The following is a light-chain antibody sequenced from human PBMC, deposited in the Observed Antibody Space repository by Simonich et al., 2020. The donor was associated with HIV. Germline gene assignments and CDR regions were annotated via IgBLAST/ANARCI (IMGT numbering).Light chain of an antibody. CDR3: QQANSFLGIT. CDR1: QSISSW. CDR2: AAS. J-gene: IGKJ5*01. V-gene: IGKV1-12*01. Sequence: DIQMTQSPSTLSAPVGDRVTITCRASQSISSWLAWYQQKPGKAPKLLIYAASTLQSGVPSRFSGSGSATEFTLTISSLQPEDFATYYCQQANSFLGITFGQGTRLEIK.